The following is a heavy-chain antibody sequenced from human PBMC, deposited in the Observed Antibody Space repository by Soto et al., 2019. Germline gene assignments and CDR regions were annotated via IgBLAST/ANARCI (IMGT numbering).Heavy chain of an antibody. Sequence: SETLSLTCTVSGGSISSSSYYWGWIRQPPGKGLEWIGSIYYSGSTYYNPSLKSRVTISVDTSKNQFSLKLSSVTAADTAVYYCARHEFGLRYFDWLPRLFDYWGQGTLVTVSS. CDR1: GGSISSSSYY. J-gene: IGHJ4*02. V-gene: IGHV4-39*01. D-gene: IGHD3-9*01. CDR3: ARHEFGLRYFDWLPRLFDY. CDR2: IYYSGST.